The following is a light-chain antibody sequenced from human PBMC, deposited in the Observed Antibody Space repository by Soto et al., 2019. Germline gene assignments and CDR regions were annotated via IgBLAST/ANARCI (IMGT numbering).Light chain of an antibody. V-gene: IGKV1-6*01. CDR2: AAS. CDR3: QQSYNSPPIT. Sequence: AIQLTQSPSSLYASVGDRVTITCRASQAIRTALGWYQQKPGKVPKLLIYAASILQSGVPSRFSGSGSGTDFTLTITSLQPEDFATYYCQQSYNSPPITFGQGTRLEIK. CDR1: QAIRTA. J-gene: IGKJ5*01.